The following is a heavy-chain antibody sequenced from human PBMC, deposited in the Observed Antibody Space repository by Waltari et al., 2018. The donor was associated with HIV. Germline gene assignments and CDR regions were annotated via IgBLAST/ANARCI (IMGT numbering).Heavy chain of an antibody. V-gene: IGHV3-15*01. CDR2: IKSKTDGGTT. Sequence: EVQLLESGGGLVTPGGSLRLSCAASGFTFSHACMSWVRQPPGKGLEWVGRIKSKTDGGTTDYAAPVKGRFTISRDDSKNTLYLQMNSLKTEDTAVYYCTTAPHVQQQLVTGYWGQGTLVTVSS. CDR3: TTAPHVQQQLVTGY. CDR1: GFTFSHAC. J-gene: IGHJ4*02. D-gene: IGHD6-13*01.